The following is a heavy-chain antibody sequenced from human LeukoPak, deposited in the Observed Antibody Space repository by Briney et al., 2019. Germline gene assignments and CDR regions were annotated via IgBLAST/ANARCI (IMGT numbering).Heavy chain of an antibody. V-gene: IGHV4-38-2*02. CDR2: IYHSGST. D-gene: IGHD6-13*01. Sequence: SETLSLTCTVSGYSISSGYYWGWIRQPPGKGLEWIGSIYHSGSTHYNPSLKSRVTISVDTSKNQFSLKLSSVTAADTAVYYCVEAPHSSSWYFHYWGQGTLVTVSS. J-gene: IGHJ4*02. CDR1: GYSISSGYY. CDR3: VEAPHSSSWYFHY.